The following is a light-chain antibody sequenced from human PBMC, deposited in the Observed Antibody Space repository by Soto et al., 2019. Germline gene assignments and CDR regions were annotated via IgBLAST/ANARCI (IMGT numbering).Light chain of an antibody. V-gene: IGLV2-8*01. CDR1: KNDIGVYDF. CDR3: FSYAGSRV. J-gene: IGLJ2*01. Sequence: QSALTQPPSASGSPGQSVTISCSGTKNDIGVYDFVSWYQHHPGKAPRLIIYEVVQRPSGVPDRFSGSKSGNTASLTVSGLQAADEADYSCFSYAGSRVFGGGTKVTVL. CDR2: EVV.